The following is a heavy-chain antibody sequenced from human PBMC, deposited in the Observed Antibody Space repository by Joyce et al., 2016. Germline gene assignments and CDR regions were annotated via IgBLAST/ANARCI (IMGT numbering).Heavy chain of an antibody. CDR2: INPSGGST. CDR1: GYTFTSYY. CDR3: ATGNPELLIHSSTWYGWFDP. V-gene: IGHV1-46*01. Sequence: QVQLVQSGAEVKKPGASVKVSCKASGYTFTSYYMHWVRQAPGQGLEWMGLINPSGGSTNYAQKFQCRVTMTRDTSTSTVYMELSSLSSEDTAVYYCATGNPELLIHSSTWYGWFDPWGQGTLVTVSS. D-gene: IGHD6-13*01. J-gene: IGHJ5*02.